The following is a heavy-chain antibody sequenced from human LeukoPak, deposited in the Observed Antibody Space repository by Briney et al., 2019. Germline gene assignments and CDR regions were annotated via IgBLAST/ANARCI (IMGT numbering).Heavy chain of an antibody. CDR3: ARGFVSGSKGYY. J-gene: IGHJ4*02. V-gene: IGHV3-33*01. D-gene: IGHD3-16*01. CDR2: IWYDGSNK. CDR1: GFTFSSYG. Sequence: GGSLRLSCAASGFTFSSYGMHWVRQAPGKGLEWVAVIWYDGSNKYYADSVKGRFTISRDNSKNTLYLQMNSLRAEDTAVYYCARGFVSGSKGYYWGQGTLVTVSS.